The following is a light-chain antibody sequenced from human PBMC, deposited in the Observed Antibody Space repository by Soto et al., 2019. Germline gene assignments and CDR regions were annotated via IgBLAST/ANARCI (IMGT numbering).Light chain of an antibody. V-gene: IGLV1-47*01. CDR3: AAWDDSLSCVV. Sequence: QSVLTQPPSASGTPGQRVTISCSGSSSNIGSNYVYWYQQLPGTVPQLLIYRNSERPSGVPDRFSGSKCGTSASLAISGLRSEDEADYYCAAWDDSLSCVVFGGGTQLTVL. CDR2: RNS. J-gene: IGLJ2*01. CDR1: SSNIGSNY.